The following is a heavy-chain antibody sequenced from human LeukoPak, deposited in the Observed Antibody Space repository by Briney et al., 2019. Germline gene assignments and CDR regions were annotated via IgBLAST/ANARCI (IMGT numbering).Heavy chain of an antibody. CDR1: GYTFTGYY. V-gene: IGHV1-2*02. Sequence: ASVTVSCKASGYTFTGYYVHWVRQAPGQGLEWMGWINPNSGGTNYPQKFQGRVTLTRDTSISTAYMELSRLRSDDTAVYYCLKNYCSTNTCYTGHFDYWGQGTLVTVSS. J-gene: IGHJ4*02. CDR3: LKNYCSTNTCYTGHFDY. CDR2: INPNSGGT. D-gene: IGHD2-2*02.